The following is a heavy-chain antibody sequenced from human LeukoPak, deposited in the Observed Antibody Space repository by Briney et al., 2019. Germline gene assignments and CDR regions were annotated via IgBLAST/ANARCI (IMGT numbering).Heavy chain of an antibody. V-gene: IGHV3-11*01. CDR2: ISSSGSTI. D-gene: IGHD2-15*01. J-gene: IGHJ6*02. Sequence: GGFLRLSCAASGFTFSDYYMSWVRQAPGKGLEWVSYISSSGSTIYYADSVKGRFTISRDKAKNSLYLQMNSLSAEDTAVYYCARDRRYCSGGSCYSNYYYYYGMDVWGQGTTVTVSS. CDR3: ARDRRYCSGGSCYSNYYYYYGMDV. CDR1: GFTFSDYY.